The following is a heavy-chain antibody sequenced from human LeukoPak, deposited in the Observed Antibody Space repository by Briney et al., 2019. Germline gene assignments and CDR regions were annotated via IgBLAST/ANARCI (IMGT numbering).Heavy chain of an antibody. D-gene: IGHD3-22*01. Sequence: GGSLRLSCTASGFTFSSYAMSWVRQAPGKGLEWVSAISGSGGSTYYADSVKGRFTISRDNSKNTLYLQMNSLRAEDTAVYYCARVVYFDSSGYRHFDYWGQGTLVTVSS. J-gene: IGHJ4*02. CDR2: ISGSGGST. CDR3: ARVVYFDSSGYRHFDY. CDR1: GFTFSSYA. V-gene: IGHV3-23*01.